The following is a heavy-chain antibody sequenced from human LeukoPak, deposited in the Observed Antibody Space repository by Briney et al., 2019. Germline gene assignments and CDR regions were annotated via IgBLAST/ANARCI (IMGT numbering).Heavy chain of an antibody. Sequence: ASVKVSCKASGYTFTSYGISWVRQAPGQGLERMGWISAYTGNTNYAQKLQGRVTMTTDTSTSTAYMELRSLRPDDTAVYYCAGDQDYYGSGSFYAFDIWGQGTMVTVSS. CDR2: ISAYTGNT. CDR3: AGDQDYYGSGSFYAFDI. J-gene: IGHJ3*02. CDR1: GYTFTSYG. V-gene: IGHV1-18*01. D-gene: IGHD3-10*01.